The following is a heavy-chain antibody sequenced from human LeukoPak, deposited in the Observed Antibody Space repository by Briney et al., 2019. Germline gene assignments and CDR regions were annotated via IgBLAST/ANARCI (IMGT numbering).Heavy chain of an antibody. D-gene: IGHD4-17*01. CDR3: AKDLYGDYTEDY. J-gene: IGHJ4*02. CDR2: ISYDGSNK. Sequence: PGGSLRLSCAASGFSFRSYAMHWVRQAPGKGLEWVAVISYDGSNKYYADSVKGRFTISRDNSKNTLYLQMNSLRAEDTAVYYCAKDLYGDYTEDYWGQGTLVTVSS. V-gene: IGHV3-30*04. CDR1: GFSFRSYA.